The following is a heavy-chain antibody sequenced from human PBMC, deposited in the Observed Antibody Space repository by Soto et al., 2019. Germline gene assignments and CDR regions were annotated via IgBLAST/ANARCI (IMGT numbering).Heavy chain of an antibody. D-gene: IGHD3-10*01. CDR2: MSGSGTLT. Sequence: QVQLVESGGGLVKPGGSLRLSCAASGFTVSDYFMSWIRQAPGKGLEWISYMSGSGTLTNYAVSVRGRFTISRDNAKNSLYLQMNSLRVEDTAVYYCARDNYYGSGTGDYWGQGTLVTVSS. V-gene: IGHV3-11*05. J-gene: IGHJ4*02. CDR1: GFTVSDYF. CDR3: ARDNYYGSGTGDY.